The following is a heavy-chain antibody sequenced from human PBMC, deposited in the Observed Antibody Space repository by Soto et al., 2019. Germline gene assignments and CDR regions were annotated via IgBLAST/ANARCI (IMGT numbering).Heavy chain of an antibody. D-gene: IGHD6-25*01. J-gene: IGHJ6*03. V-gene: IGHV1-8*01. CDR2: MNANSGDT. CDR3: ARGLRLQRYTSENYYYYYMDV. CDR1: GYTFTSYD. Sequence: QVQLVQSGAEVKKPGASVTVSCKASGYTFTSYDINWVRQAPGQGLEWMGWMNANSGDTGSAQKFQGRVTMIRNTSISTAYMELGGLRSEDSALYYCARGLRLQRYTSENYYYYYMDVWGTGTTVTVSS.